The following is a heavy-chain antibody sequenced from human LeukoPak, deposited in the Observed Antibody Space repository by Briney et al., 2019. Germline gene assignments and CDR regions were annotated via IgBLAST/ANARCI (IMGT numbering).Heavy chain of an antibody. D-gene: IGHD2-2*01. CDR3: ASAGSSTQYYFDY. V-gene: IGHV4-39*01. CDR2: IYYSGST. Sequence: SETLSLTCTVSGGSISSSSYYWGWIRQPPGKGLEWIGSIYYSGSTYYNPSRKSRVTISVDTSKNQFSLKLSSVTAADTAVYYCASAGSSTQYYFDYWGQGTLVTVSS. J-gene: IGHJ4*02. CDR1: GGSISSSSYY.